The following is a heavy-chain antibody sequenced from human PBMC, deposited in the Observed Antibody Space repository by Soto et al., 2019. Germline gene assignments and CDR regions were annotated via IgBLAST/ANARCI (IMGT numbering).Heavy chain of an antibody. CDR2: IIPIFGTA. V-gene: IGHV1-69*12. D-gene: IGHD2-2*02. CDR1: GGTFSSYA. J-gene: IGHJ6*02. Sequence: QVQLVQSGAEVKKPGSSVKVSCKASGGTFSSYAISWVRQAPGQWLEWMGGIIPIFGTANYAQKFQGRVMITADESTSTAYMELSSLRSEYTAVYSCAREQDIVLVPAALPYYDYGMDVWYQGTTVTVSS. CDR3: AREQDIVLVPAALPYYDYGMDV.